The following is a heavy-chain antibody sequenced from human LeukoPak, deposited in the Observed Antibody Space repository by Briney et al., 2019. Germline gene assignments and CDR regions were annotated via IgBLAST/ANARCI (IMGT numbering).Heavy chain of an antibody. CDR2: ISASGGTT. CDR1: RLTFSNYA. J-gene: IGHJ6*03. Sequence: GGSLRLSCAASRLTFSNYAMSWVRQAPEKGQEWVSGISASGGTTYYADSVKGRFTISRDNSKNTLHLQMSSLRAEDTAVYFCANSIPGLYYYYYLDVWGKGTTVTVSS. V-gene: IGHV3-23*01. CDR3: ANSIPGLYYYYYLDV. D-gene: IGHD2-2*02.